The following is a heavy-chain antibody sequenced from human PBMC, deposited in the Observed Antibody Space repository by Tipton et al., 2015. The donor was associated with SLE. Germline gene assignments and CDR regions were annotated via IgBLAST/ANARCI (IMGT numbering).Heavy chain of an antibody. Sequence: TLSLTCSVSGDSISSSSYYWGWIRQLPGKGLEWIGSIYYSGSTNYNPSLKSRVTISVDKSKNQFSLKLSSVTAADTAVYYCARLERWQQLNWFDPWGQGTLVTVSS. D-gene: IGHD6-13*01. V-gene: IGHV4-39*07. CDR1: GDSISSSSYY. CDR3: ARLERWQQLNWFDP. J-gene: IGHJ5*02. CDR2: IYYSGST.